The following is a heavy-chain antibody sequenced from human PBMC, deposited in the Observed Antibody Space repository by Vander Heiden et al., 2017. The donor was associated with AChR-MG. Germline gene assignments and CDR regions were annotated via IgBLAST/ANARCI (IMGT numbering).Heavy chain of an antibody. CDR2: ISGTGGSP. D-gene: IGHD6-19*01. Sequence: EVQLLESGGGSVQPGGYLRFSCAASGFTFSSYGMGCVRQAPGKGLGWVASISGTGGSPYYADSVKGRFTISRDNSKNILYLQMNSLGAEDTAVYYCAKDGWSSGFDYWGQGTLVTVSS. J-gene: IGHJ4*02. V-gene: IGHV3-23*01. CDR3: AKDGWSSGFDY. CDR1: GFTFSSYG.